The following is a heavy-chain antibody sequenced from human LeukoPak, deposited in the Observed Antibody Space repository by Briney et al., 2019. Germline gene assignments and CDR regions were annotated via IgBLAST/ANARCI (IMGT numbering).Heavy chain of an antibody. V-gene: IGHV3-11*01. J-gene: IGHJ4*02. CDR1: GFTFSDYY. Sequence: AGSLRLSCAASGFTFSDYYMSWIRQAPGKGLEWVSYISSSGSTIYYADSVKGGFTISTDNAKNSMYLQMNSVRTEETAVDYCARDLPTMEDGAYDYWGQGTLVTVSS. CDR2: ISSSGSTI. CDR3: ARDLPTMEDGAYDY. D-gene: IGHD5-24*01.